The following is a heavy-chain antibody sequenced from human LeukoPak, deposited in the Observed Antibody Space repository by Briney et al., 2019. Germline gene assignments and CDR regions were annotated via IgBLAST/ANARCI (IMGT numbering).Heavy chain of an antibody. D-gene: IGHD3-10*01. CDR1: GFTFNDAW. CDR2: IKSNIDGWTT. CDR3: TKDPRGIAARRRHFYYGMAV. V-gene: IGHV3-15*01. J-gene: IGHJ6*02. Sequence: GGSLRLSCAASGFTFNDAWMNWVRQAPGKGREWVGRIKSNIDGWTTDYAAPVKGRFTISRYDSKNTMSLQLDSLKTEDTAVYYCTKDPRGIAARRRHFYYGMAVWGHGTTVIVSS.